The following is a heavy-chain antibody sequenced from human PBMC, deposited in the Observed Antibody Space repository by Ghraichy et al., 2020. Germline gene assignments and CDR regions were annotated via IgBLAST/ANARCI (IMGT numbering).Heavy chain of an antibody. D-gene: IGHD6-19*01. CDR1: GFTVSTNY. CDR2: IYKDGRT. V-gene: IGHV3-53*01. J-gene: IGHJ5*02. CDR3: AGHSGGWYGKGWFDP. Sequence: GGSLRLSCAASGFTVSTNYMSWVRQAPGKGLEWVSVIYKDGRTYYADSVKGRFTISRDNSKNTLYLQMNSLRAEDTAVYYCAGHSGGWYGKGWFDPWGQGTLVTVSP.